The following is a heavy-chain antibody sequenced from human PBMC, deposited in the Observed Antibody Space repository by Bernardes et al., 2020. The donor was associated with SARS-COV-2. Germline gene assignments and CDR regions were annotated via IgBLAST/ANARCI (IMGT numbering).Heavy chain of an antibody. Sequence: SGSTPLKPTHPLTLSCPFSLFSLSPSGVGVGWIRQPPGRALEWLALIYWNDDKRYSPSLKSRVTITKDTSKNQVVLTMTNMDPVDTATYYCAHPSRYYYDTDGYYSPDAFDIWGQGTMVAVSS. J-gene: IGHJ3*02. CDR1: LFSLSPSGVG. CDR3: AHPSRYYYDTDGYYSPDAFDI. V-gene: IGHV2-5*01. CDR2: IYWNDDK. D-gene: IGHD3-22*01.